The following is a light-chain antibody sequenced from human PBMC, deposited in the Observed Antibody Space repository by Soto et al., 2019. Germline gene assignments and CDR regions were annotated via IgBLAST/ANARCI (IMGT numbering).Light chain of an antibody. V-gene: IGKV3-20*01. CDR1: QSVSSSY. Sequence: EIVLTQSPGTLSLSPGERATLSCRASQSVSSSYLAWYQQKPGQAPRLLIYGASSRATGIPDRFSGSGSGTDFTITISRLEPEDVAVYYCQQYGSSPRGTFGQGTKVEIK. J-gene: IGKJ1*01. CDR2: GAS. CDR3: QQYGSSPRGT.